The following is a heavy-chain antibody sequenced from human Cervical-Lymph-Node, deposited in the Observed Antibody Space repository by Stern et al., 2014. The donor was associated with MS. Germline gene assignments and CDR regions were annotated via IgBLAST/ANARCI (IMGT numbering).Heavy chain of an antibody. V-gene: IGHV1-2*02. Sequence: VQLVQSGAEVKKPGASVKVSCKASGYTFRDHYMPWVRQDPGQGLQWMGWTNAKSGITKYAQKFQGRVTMPRDTSISTAYMELSSLRSDDTAVYYCARELNWNDIFTNVFDIWGQGTMVTVSS. CDR1: GYTFRDHY. D-gene: IGHD1-20*01. CDR2: TNAKSGIT. CDR3: ARELNWNDIFTNVFDI. J-gene: IGHJ3*02.